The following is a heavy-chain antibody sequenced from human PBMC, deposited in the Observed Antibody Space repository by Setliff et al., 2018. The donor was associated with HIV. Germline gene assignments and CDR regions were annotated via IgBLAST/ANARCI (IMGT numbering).Heavy chain of an antibody. V-gene: IGHV4-39*01. D-gene: IGHD3-22*01. CDR3: ARQQGDSRGFYPHFDY. CDR2: IYYTGNT. Sequence: SETLSLTCTVSGVSVIGTAYYWAWIRQPPGRGLEWIGNIYYTGNTNYNSSLKSRISMSMVASKKQIFLKLSTVSAADTAVYYCARQQGDSRGFYPHFDYWGQGRLVTVSS. J-gene: IGHJ4*02. CDR1: GVSVIGTAYY.